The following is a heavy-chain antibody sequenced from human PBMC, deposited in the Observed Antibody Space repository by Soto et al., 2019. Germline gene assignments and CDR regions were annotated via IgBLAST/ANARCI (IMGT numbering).Heavy chain of an antibody. Sequence: QLQLQESGPGLVKPSETLSLICTVSGGPVSSNDHYWGWIRQSPGKGLEWIASIYHSGSTFYNPSLKSRVTISVDTCKNQCPLRLNSVTAADTAVYYCARDGGGGFDPWGQGTLVTVSS. CDR2: IYHSGST. J-gene: IGHJ5*02. D-gene: IGHD3-16*01. CDR3: ARDGGGGFDP. CDR1: GGPVSSNDHY. V-gene: IGHV4-39*02.